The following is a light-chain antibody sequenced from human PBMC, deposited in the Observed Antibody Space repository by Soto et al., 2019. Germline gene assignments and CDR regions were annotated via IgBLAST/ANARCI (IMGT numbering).Light chain of an antibody. Sequence: QSVLTQPPSASGTPGQRVTISCSGSSSNIGTNDAFSYQQLPGTAPKLLIYRSNQRPSGVPDRFSGSKSGTSASLATSGLRSEDEADYYCASWDYSLSGVLFGGGTKLTVL. CDR3: ASWDYSLSGVL. CDR1: SSNIGTND. J-gene: IGLJ2*01. V-gene: IGLV1-47*01. CDR2: RSN.